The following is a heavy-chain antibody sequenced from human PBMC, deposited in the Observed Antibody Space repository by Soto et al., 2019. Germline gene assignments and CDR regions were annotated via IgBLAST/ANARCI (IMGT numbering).Heavy chain of an antibody. CDR3: ATGGERYCSGGSCQTYYYYYYMDV. V-gene: IGHV1-24*01. J-gene: IGHJ6*03. CDR1: GYTPTEIS. D-gene: IGHD2-15*01. CDR2: FDPEDGET. Sequence: GGPVKVSRKVSGYTPTEISMHWVRQAPGKRLEGKGGFDPEDGETIYAQKFQGRVTMTEDTSTDTAYMELSSLRSEDTAVYYCATGGERYCSGGSCQTYYYYYYMDVWGKGTTVTVSS.